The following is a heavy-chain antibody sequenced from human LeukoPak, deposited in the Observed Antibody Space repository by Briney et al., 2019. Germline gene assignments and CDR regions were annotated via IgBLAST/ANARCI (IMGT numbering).Heavy chain of an antibody. CDR1: GYTFTSYG. V-gene: IGHV1-18*01. D-gene: IGHD3-9*01. J-gene: IGHJ4*02. CDR2: ISAYNGNT. Sequence: ASVTVSCKASGYTFTSYGISWVRQAPGQGLEWMGWISAYNGNTNYAQKLQGRVTMTTDTSTSTAYMELRSLRSDDTAVYYCARKTRGQHYDILTGYYNGGYYFDYWGQGTLVTVSS. CDR3: ARKTRGQHYDILTGYYNGGYYFDY.